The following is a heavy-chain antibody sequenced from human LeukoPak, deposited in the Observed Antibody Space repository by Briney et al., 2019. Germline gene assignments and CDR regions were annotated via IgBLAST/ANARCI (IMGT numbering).Heavy chain of an antibody. J-gene: IGHJ4*02. CDR2: IGTDGDT. V-gene: IGHV3-23*01. D-gene: IGHD6-13*01. CDR1: GFTFSSSA. CDR3: AKKTPGTPPFDY. Sequence: QSGGSLRLSCAASGFTFSSSAMNWVRQAPGKGLEWVSAIGTDGDTYYSASVEGRFTISRDKSKNTLYLQMTSLRAEDTAIYYCAKKTPGTPPFDYWGQGTLVTVSP.